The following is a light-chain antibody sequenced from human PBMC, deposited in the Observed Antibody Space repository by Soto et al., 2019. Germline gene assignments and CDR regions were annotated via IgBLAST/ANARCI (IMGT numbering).Light chain of an antibody. CDR2: GAS. J-gene: IGKJ2*01. V-gene: IGKV3-20*01. Sequence: EIVLTQSPGTLSLSPGERATLSCGASQSVSRNYLAWYQQKHGQAPRLLTYGASTRATGIPDRFSGSGSGTDFTLTISRLEPEDFAVYYCQQYGSSPPYTFGQGTKVDIK. CDR1: QSVSRNY. CDR3: QQYGSSPPYT.